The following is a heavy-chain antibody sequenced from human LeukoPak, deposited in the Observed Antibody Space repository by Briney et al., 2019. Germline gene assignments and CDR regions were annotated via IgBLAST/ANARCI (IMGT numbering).Heavy chain of an antibody. CDR1: GGSISSGDYY. Sequence: SQTLSLTCTVSGGSISSGDYYWSWIRQPPGKGLEWIGEINHSGSTNYNPSLKSRVTISVDTSKNQFSLKLSSVTAADTAVYYCARGSRTYYDFWSGYYFDYWGQGTLVTVSS. CDR3: ARGSRTYYDFWSGYYFDY. V-gene: IGHV4-30-4*01. J-gene: IGHJ4*02. D-gene: IGHD3-3*01. CDR2: INHSGST.